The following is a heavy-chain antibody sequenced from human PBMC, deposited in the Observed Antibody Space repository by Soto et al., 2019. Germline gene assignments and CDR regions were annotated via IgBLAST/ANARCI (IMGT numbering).Heavy chain of an antibody. CDR1: GYTFTSYY. CDR2: INPSGGST. J-gene: IGHJ6*02. D-gene: IGHD4-4*01. Sequence: ASVKVSCKASGYTFTSYYMHWVRQAPGQGLEWMGIINPSGGSTSYAQKFQGRVTMTRDTSTSTVYMELSSLRSEDTAVYYCAREYSNEDYYYGMDVWGQGTTVTVSS. CDR3: AREYSNEDYYYGMDV. V-gene: IGHV1-46*01.